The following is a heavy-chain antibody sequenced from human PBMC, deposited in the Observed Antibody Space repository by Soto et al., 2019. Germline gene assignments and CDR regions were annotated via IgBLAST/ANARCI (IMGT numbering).Heavy chain of an antibody. D-gene: IGHD3-10*01. CDR1: GDTVSSYG. CDR3: ARGGYNPRGYYYGMDV. Sequence: QVHLVQSGAEVKKPGSSVRVSCKASGDTVSSYGIIWVRQAPGQGLECMGGILPMLGTANYAQKFKGRVTINADETTTKTYMELSRLSPEDTAIYYCARGGYNPRGYYYGMDVWGQGTPVTVSS. CDR2: ILPMLGTA. J-gene: IGHJ6*02. V-gene: IGHV1-69*12.